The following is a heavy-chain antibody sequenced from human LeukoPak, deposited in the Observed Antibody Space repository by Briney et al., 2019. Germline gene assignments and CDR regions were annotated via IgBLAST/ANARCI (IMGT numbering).Heavy chain of an antibody. CDR1: GFTFSSYG. CDR3: AKDRGGYRRYDILTGPLDY. V-gene: IGHV3-30*18. J-gene: IGHJ4*02. CDR2: ISYDGSNK. Sequence: QPGRSLRLSCAASGFTFSSYGMHWVRQAPGKGLEWVAVISYDGSNKYYADSVKGRFTISRDNSKNTLYLQMNSLRAEDTAVYYCAKDRGGYRRYDILTGPLDYWGQGTLVTVSP. D-gene: IGHD3-9*01.